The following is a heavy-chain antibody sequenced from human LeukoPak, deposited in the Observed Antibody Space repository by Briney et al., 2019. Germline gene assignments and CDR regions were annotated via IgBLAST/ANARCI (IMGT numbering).Heavy chain of an antibody. D-gene: IGHD5-12*01. V-gene: IGHV4-34*01. CDR3: ARIEWLRSHRSFVDY. Sequence: GSLRLSCAASGFTFSNAWMSWIRQPPGKGLEWIGEINHSGSTNYNPSLKSRVTISVDTSKNQFSLKLSSVTAADTAVYYCARIEWLRSHRSFVDYWGQGTLVTVSS. CDR2: INHSGST. J-gene: IGHJ4*02. CDR1: GFTFSNAW.